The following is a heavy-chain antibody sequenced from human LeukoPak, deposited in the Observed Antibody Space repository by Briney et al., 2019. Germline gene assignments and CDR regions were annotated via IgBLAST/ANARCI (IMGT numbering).Heavy chain of an antibody. CDR3: ARVHFVGGTYYTPPDY. Sequence: GGSLRLSCAASGFTFENYGMHWVRQAPGKGLEWVAVIGYDGSNKYYPDSVRGRFTISRDNYQNTVYLQMNSLRAEDTAVYYCARVHFVGGTYYTPPDYWGQGTLVTVSS. D-gene: IGHD3-3*01. J-gene: IGHJ4*02. CDR1: GFTFENYG. CDR2: IGYDGSNK. V-gene: IGHV3-33*01.